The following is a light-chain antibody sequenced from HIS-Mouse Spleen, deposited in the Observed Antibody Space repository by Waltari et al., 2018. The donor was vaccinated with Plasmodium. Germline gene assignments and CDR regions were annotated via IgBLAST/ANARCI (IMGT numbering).Light chain of an antibody. Sequence: AIRMTQSPSSFSASTGDRVTITCRASQGISSYLAWYQQKPGKAPKLLIYAASTLQSGVPSRFSGSGSGTDFTLTISCLQSEDFATYYCQQYYSDPYPFGQGTKLEIK. CDR3: QQYYSDPYP. CDR1: QGISSY. CDR2: AAS. V-gene: IGKV1-8*01. J-gene: IGKJ2*01.